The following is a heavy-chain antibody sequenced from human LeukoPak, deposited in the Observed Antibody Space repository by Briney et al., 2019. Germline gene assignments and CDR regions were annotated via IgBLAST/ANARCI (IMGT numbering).Heavy chain of an antibody. CDR2: INPSGGST. Sequence: AAVKDSCKACGYTLTSYYMHWVRQAPGQGLEGMGIINPSGGSTSYAQKFQGRVTRPRDTSTSTVYMELSSLRSEDTAVYYCARPRDTMIVVGDYWGQGTLVTVSS. V-gene: IGHV1-46*01. D-gene: IGHD3-22*01. CDR3: ARPRDTMIVVGDY. J-gene: IGHJ4*02. CDR1: GYTLTSYY.